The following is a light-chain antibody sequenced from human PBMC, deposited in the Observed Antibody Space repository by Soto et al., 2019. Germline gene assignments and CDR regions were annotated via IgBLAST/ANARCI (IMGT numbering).Light chain of an antibody. Sequence: EIVLTQSPGTLSLSPGERATLSCRASQVITSTYLAWYQQTPGQAPRLLIYRASNRATGIPDRFSGSGSGTDFTLTISRLAPEDFAVYYWQQYYTSPYTFGQGTKLEIK. V-gene: IGKV3-20*01. J-gene: IGKJ2*01. CDR1: QVITSTY. CDR2: RAS. CDR3: QQYYTSPYT.